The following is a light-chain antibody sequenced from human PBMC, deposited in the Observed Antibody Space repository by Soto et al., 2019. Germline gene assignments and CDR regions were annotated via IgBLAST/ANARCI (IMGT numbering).Light chain of an antibody. Sequence: ETVLTQSPGSPSLSPGEGATLSCTASQSISGRYLAWYQQRPGQAPRLLTYEASSRATGIPDRFSGSGSGTDFTLTISRLEPEDFAVYYCQQYATSPQTFGQGTKVDIK. CDR1: QSISGRY. CDR3: QQYATSPQT. V-gene: IGKV3-20*01. CDR2: EAS. J-gene: IGKJ1*01.